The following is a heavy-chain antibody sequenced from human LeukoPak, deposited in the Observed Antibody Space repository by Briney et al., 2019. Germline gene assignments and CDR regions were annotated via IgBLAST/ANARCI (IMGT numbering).Heavy chain of an antibody. CDR2: INPNSGGT. V-gene: IGHV1-2*02. D-gene: IGHD5-12*01. CDR1: GYTFTGYY. CDR3: ARDRGYDSALDY. J-gene: IGHJ4*02. Sequence: ASVKVSCKASGYTFTGYYMYWVRQAPGQGLEWMGWINPNSGGTNYAQKFQGRVTMTRDTSISTAYMELSRLRSDDTAVYYCARDRGYDSALDYWGQGTLVTVSS.